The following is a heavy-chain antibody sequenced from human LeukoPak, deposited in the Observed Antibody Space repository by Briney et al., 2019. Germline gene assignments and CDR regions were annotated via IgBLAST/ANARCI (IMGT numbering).Heavy chain of an antibody. J-gene: IGHJ6*04. CDR2: NGGSGGST. V-gene: IGHV3-23*01. CDR1: GFTFSSYA. CDR3: ATNQGDSYYYYGMDV. D-gene: IGHD3-16*01. Sequence: GGSLRLSCVASGFTFSSYAMSWVRQAPGKGLEWVSANGGSGGSTYYADSVKGRFTISRDNSKNTLYLQMNSLRAEDTAVYYCATNQGDSYYYYGMDVWGKGTTVTVSS.